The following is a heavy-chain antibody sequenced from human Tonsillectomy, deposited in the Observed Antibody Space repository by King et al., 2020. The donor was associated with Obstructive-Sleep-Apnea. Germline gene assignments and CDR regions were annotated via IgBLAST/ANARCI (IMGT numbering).Heavy chain of an antibody. CDR1: GDTLPNYV. Sequence: QLVQSGTEVKEPGSSVKVSCKASGDTLPNYVITWVRQAPGQGLEWMGGIIPILAVVNYAQKFQDRVTITADKSTTTAYMELISLGSDDTAVYYCATVCRRGKCSGGICYSNWFDPWGQGTLVTVSS. J-gene: IGHJ5*02. V-gene: IGHV1-69*10. CDR2: IIPILAVV. D-gene: IGHD2-15*01. CDR3: ATVCRRGKCSGGICYSNWFDP.